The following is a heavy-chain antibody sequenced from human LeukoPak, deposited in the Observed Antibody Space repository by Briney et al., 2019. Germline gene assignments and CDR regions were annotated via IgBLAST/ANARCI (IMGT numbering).Heavy chain of an antibody. CDR1: GFTFSSYW. J-gene: IGHJ4*02. Sequence: GGSLRLSCAASGFTFSSYWMSWVRQAPGRGLEWVSAIGGSGRRTYYADSVKGRFTISRDNSKNTLYLQMNSLRAEDTAVYYCAKDRARYFDYWGQGTLATVSS. CDR2: IGGSGRRT. CDR3: AKDRARYFDY. D-gene: IGHD3-10*01. V-gene: IGHV3-23*01.